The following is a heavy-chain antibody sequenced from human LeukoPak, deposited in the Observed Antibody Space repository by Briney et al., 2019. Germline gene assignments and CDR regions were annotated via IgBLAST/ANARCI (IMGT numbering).Heavy chain of an antibody. V-gene: IGHV3-7*01. D-gene: IGHD3-3*01. J-gene: IGHJ5*02. CDR3: ARGTKDFWNNWFDP. Sequence: GGSLRLSCAASGFTFSSCWMSWVRQAPGKGLEWVANIKQDGSEKYYVDSVKGRFTISRDNAKNSLYLQMNSLRAEDTAVYYCARGTKDFWNNWFDPWGQGTLVTVSS. CDR2: IKQDGSEK. CDR1: GFTFSSCW.